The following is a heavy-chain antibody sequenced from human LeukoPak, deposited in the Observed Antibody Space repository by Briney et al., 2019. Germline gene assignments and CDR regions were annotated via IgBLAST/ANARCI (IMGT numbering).Heavy chain of an antibody. V-gene: IGHV3-7*04. J-gene: IGHJ3*02. D-gene: IGHD2-15*01. CDR2: IKEDGSEE. CDR3: GRQYCSGDSCYSAFDI. Sequence: GGSLRLSCAASGFTFRTYWMIWVRQAPGKGLEWVANIKEDGSEEYYVDSVKGRFTISRDNAKNSLYLQMNSLRAEDTAVYFCGRQYCSGDSCYSAFDIWGQGTMVTVSS. CDR1: GFTFRTYW.